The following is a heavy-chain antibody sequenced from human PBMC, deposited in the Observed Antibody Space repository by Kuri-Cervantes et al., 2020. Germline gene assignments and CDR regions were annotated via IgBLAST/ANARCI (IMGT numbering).Heavy chain of an antibody. Sequence: SETLSLTCAVYGGSFSGYYWSWIRQPPGKGLEWIGEVNHSGSTNYNPSLKSRVTISVDTSKNQFSLELSSVTAADTAVYYCARDEMRWLRFHRYYYMDVWGKGTTVTVSS. CDR1: GGSFSGYY. D-gene: IGHD5-12*01. CDR3: ARDEMRWLRFHRYYYMDV. CDR2: VNHSGST. V-gene: IGHV4-34*01. J-gene: IGHJ6*03.